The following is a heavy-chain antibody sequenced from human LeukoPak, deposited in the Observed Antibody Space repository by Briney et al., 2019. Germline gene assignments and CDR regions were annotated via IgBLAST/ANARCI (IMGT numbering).Heavy chain of an antibody. J-gene: IGHJ6*02. CDR3: ARHSTMEDFWSGYTNYYYGMDV. Sequence: PSETLSLTCAVYGGSFSGYYWSWIRQPPGKGLEWIGEINHSGSTNYNPSLKSRVTISVDTSKNQFSLKLSSVTAADTAVYYCARHSTMEDFWSGYTNYYYGMDVWGQGTTVTVSS. CDR2: INHSGST. V-gene: IGHV4-34*01. D-gene: IGHD3-3*01. CDR1: GGSFSGYY.